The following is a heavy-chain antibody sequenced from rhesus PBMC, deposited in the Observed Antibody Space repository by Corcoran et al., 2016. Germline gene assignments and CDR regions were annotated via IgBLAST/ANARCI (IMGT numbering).Heavy chain of an antibody. D-gene: IGHD4-23*01. Sequence: QVQLQESGPAVVKPSETLSLTCPVSGCSMTTSYWWSWIRPSPGKGLEWIGGVYGIGGRSDYSPFLKSRVSISMDTSKNQLSLKMTSVTAADTAVYYCSSTDCSNSDCSTGDFWGQGVLVTVSS. CDR2: VYGIGGRS. V-gene: IGHV4-93*02. CDR1: GCSMTTSYW. CDR3: SSTDCSNSDCSTGDF. J-gene: IGHJ4*01.